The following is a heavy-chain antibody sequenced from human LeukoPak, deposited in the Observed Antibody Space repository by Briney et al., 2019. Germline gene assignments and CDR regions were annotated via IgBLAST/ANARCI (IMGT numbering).Heavy chain of an antibody. V-gene: IGHV3-23*01. CDR2: LSRGGETR. D-gene: IGHD2-8*01. Sequence: PGGSLRLSCTGSGFPFNMFAMNWVRQAPGQGLEWDSGLSRGGETRKYADSVKGRFTVSRDASKNMVFLQMNDLRPEDTAVYYCAKEQRIRHCSEGVCMEGYYFDYWGQGSLVTVSS. CDR3: AKEQRIRHCSEGVCMEGYYFDY. CDR1: GFPFNMFA. J-gene: IGHJ4*02.